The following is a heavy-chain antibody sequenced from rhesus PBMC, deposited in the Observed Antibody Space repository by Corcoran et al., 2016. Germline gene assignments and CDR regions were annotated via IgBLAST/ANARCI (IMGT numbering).Heavy chain of an antibody. CDR2: IDGKSAST. Sequence: QVNLQQWGEGLVKPSETLSLTCAVYVGSISGYYWSWSRQPPGKGLEWIGNIDGKSASTHYNPSLKNRVTISTDTSKNQFSLTLSSVTAADTAVYYCARGAFTTGNRFDVWGPGVLVTVSS. CDR1: VGSISGYY. CDR3: ARGAFTTGNRFDV. J-gene: IGHJ5-1*01. V-gene: IGHV4-73*01. D-gene: IGHD1-44*02.